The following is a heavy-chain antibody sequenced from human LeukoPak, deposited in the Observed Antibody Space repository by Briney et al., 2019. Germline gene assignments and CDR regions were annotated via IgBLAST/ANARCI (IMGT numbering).Heavy chain of an antibody. D-gene: IGHD1-26*01. J-gene: IGHJ4*02. CDR1: GFTFSSYW. Sequence: GWSLRLSCAASGFTFSSYWMHWLRQAPGKGLVWVSRINSDGSSTSYADSVKGRFTISRDNAKITLYLQMNSLRAEDTAVYYCARDYSGSYGLDYWGQGTLVTVSS. CDR2: INSDGSST. CDR3: ARDYSGSYGLDY. V-gene: IGHV3-74*01.